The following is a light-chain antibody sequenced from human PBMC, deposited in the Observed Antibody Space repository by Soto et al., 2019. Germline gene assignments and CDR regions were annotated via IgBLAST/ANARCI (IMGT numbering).Light chain of an antibody. CDR1: SSDVGSYNL. V-gene: IGLV2-23*03. CDR3: CSYAGSSTFDVV. J-gene: IGLJ2*01. CDR2: EGS. Sequence: QSALTQLASVSGSPGQSITISCTGTSSDVGSYNLVSWYQQHPGKAPKLMIYEGSKRPSGVSNRFSGSKSGNTASLTISGLQAEDVADYYCCSYAGSSTFDVVFGGGTKLTVL.